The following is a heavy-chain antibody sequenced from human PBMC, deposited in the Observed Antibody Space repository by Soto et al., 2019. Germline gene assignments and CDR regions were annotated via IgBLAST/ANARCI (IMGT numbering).Heavy chain of an antibody. CDR2: IYYSGST. D-gene: IGHD6-19*01. J-gene: IGHJ3*02. CDR1: GGSISSGDYY. Sequence: QVQLQESGPGLVKPSQTLSLTCTVSGGSISSGDYYWSWIRQPPGKGLEWIGYIYYSGSTYYNPSLTSRVTITVDTSNNQFSLKLSSVTAADTAVYYCAQYSSGRAFDIWGQGTMVTVSS. V-gene: IGHV4-30-4*01. CDR3: AQYSSGRAFDI.